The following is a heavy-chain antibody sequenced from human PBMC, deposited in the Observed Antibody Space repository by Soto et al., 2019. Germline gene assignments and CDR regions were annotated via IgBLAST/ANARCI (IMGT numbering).Heavy chain of an antibody. CDR3: GRGLIWFGGGLFDP. CDR2: INHSGST. Sequence: QVQLQQWGAGLLKPSETLSLTCAVYGGSFSGYYWSWIRQPPGKGLEWIGEINHSGSTNYNPSLKGRGHQSGSPAKNPFSLELRSGAGGGKGFDYWGRGLIWFGGGLFDPWGQGTLVTVSS. D-gene: IGHD3-16*01. CDR1: GGSFSGYY. V-gene: IGHV4-34*01. J-gene: IGHJ5*02.